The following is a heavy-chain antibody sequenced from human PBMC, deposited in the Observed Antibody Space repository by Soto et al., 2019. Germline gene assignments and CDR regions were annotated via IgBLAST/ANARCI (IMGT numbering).Heavy chain of an antibody. J-gene: IGHJ6*02. V-gene: IGHV3-11*06. D-gene: IGHD5-12*01. CDR3: ARDRGVYARLYYPHAMDV. CDR2: ISSSSGST. CDR1: GFTFSDYY. Sequence: GGSLRLSCAASGFTFSDYYMSWIRQAPGKGLEYISYISSSSGSTNYADSVKGRFTISRDNAKNSLYLQMSSLRAEDTAVYYWARDRGVYARLYYPHAMDVWGQGPRSPSP.